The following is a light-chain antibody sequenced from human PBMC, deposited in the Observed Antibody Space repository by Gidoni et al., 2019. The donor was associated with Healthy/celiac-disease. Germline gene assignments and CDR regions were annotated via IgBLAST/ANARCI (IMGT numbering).Light chain of an antibody. CDR3: QSYDSSLYV. V-gene: IGLV1-40*01. CDR2: GNS. J-gene: IGLJ1*01. CDR1: SSNIGAGSA. Sequence: QSVLTQPPSVSGAPGQRVTISCTWSSSNIGAGSAVHWYQQLPGTAPKLLIYGNSNRPSGVPDRFSGSKSGTSASLAITGLQAEDEADYYCQSYDSSLYVFGTGTKVTVL.